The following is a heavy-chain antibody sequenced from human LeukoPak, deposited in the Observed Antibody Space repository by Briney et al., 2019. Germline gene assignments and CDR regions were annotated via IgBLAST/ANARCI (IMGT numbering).Heavy chain of an antibody. J-gene: IGHJ5*02. Sequence: SETLSLTCAVYGGSFSGYYWSWIRQPPGKGLEWIGEINHSGSTNYNPSLKSRVTISVDTSKNQFSLKLSSVTAADTAVCYCARRRIAAAGRGWFDPWGQGTLVTVSS. CDR1: GGSFSGYY. D-gene: IGHD6-13*01. V-gene: IGHV4-34*01. CDR3: ARRRIAAAGRGWFDP. CDR2: INHSGST.